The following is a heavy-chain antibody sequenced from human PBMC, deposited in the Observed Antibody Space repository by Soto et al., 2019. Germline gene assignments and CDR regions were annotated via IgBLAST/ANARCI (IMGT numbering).Heavy chain of an antibody. D-gene: IGHD3-10*01. CDR1: GXTFGSYW. CDR2: INQGGREK. CDR3: AKYGSGSYGAYALDI. Sequence: LRLSFAASGXTFGSYWMSWVRQAPGKGLEWVANINQGGREKNYVDSVKGRFSISRDDAEKSHHLQMNSLRAEDTAVYYCAKYGSGSYGAYALDIWGQGTMVTVSS. J-gene: IGHJ3*02. V-gene: IGHV3-7*01.